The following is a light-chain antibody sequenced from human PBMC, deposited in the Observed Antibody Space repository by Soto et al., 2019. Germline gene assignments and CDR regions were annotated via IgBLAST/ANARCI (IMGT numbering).Light chain of an antibody. J-gene: IGKJ5*01. V-gene: IGKV3-20*01. CDR1: QSISSSF. Sequence: ENVLAQSPGMLCLSTGERASLSCGASQSISSSFLAWYQQKPGQAPRLLIYGASSRATGIPDRFSGTGSETDFTLTISRLEPEDFAVYYCQQYDNSPITFGQGTRLEI. CDR2: GAS. CDR3: QQYDNSPIT.